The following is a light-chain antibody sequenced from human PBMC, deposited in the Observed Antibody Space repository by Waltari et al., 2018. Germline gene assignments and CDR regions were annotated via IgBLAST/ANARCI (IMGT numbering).Light chain of an antibody. J-gene: IGKJ1*01. V-gene: IGKV3-20*01. CDR3: QHYVRLPAT. CDR2: GAS. CDR1: QSVSKY. Sequence: EIVLTQSPGTLSLSPAEGATPSCRASQSVSKYLAWYQQKPGQAPRLLIYGASSRATGIPDRFSGSGSGTDFSLTISRLEPEDFAVYYCQHYVRLPATFGQGTKVEIK.